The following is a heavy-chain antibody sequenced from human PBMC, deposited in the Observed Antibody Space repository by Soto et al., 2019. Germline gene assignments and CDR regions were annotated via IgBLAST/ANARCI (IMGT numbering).Heavy chain of an antibody. CDR3: ARRYGSAIDY. CDR2: IYYSGST. Sequence: SDTLSLTCTVYGCPICSWYCIWIRQPPGKGLEWIGYIYYSGSTNCNPSLKSRVTISVDTSKNQFSLKLSFVTAADTAVYYCARRYGSAIDYWGQGTLVTVS. CDR1: GCPICSWY. V-gene: IGHV4-59*08. J-gene: IGHJ4*02. D-gene: IGHD1-26*01.